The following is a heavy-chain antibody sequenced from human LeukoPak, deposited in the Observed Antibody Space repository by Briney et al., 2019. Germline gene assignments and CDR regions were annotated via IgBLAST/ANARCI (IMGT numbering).Heavy chain of an antibody. J-gene: IGHJ1*01. CDR3: ARDGHYDILTGYFQD. CDR1: GFTVSSNY. Sequence: GGSLRLSCAASGFTVSSNYMSWVRQAPGKGLEWVSVIYNGGSTYYADSVKGRFTISRDNSKNTLYLQMNSLRAEDTAVYYCARDGHYDILTGYFQDWGQGTLVTVSS. V-gene: IGHV3-66*01. D-gene: IGHD3-9*01. CDR2: IYNGGST.